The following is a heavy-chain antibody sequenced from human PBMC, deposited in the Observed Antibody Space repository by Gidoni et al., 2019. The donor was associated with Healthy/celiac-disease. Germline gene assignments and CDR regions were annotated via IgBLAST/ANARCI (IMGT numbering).Heavy chain of an antibody. Sequence: EGQLLESWGGLVQPAGYLRPSCAAAGFNFSSYAMSWVRQAPGEGLEWVSAISGSRGSTYYSDSVKVRFTISRDNSKIRLYLQINSLRAEDTAVYYCAQDGISGRYIDYWGPGTLVPVSS. CDR1: GFNFSSYA. J-gene: IGHJ4*02. CDR2: ISGSRGST. V-gene: IGHV3-23*01. CDR3: AQDGISGRYIDY. D-gene: IGHD6-19*01.